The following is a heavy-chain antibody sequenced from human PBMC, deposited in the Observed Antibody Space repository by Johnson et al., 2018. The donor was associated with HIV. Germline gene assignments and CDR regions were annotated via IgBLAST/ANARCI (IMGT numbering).Heavy chain of an antibody. Sequence: VQLVESGGGLVQPGGSLRLSCAASGFTFSSYWLSWVRQAPGKGLEWVANINQDGTEKYYVDSVKGRFTISRDNAENSVYVQMNSLRAEDTAVYYCVRGSSGKYLADFDIWGQGTIVTVSS. D-gene: IGHD3-22*01. CDR2: INQDGTEK. CDR1: GFTFSSYW. CDR3: VRGSSGKYLADFDI. V-gene: IGHV3-7*01. J-gene: IGHJ3*02.